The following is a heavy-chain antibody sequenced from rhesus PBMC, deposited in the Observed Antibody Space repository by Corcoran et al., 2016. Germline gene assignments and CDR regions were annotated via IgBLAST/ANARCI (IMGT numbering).Heavy chain of an antibody. V-gene: IGHV3-16*01. CDR2: NKSKADGGTP. J-gene: IGHJ4*01. CDR1: GFTFRNFW. D-gene: IGHD1-1*01. CDR3: TRDQAGPSFDY. Sequence: EVQLVESGGGLVQPGGSLRLSCAASGFTFRNFWMNWVRQAPGKGLEWVAFNKSKADGGTPSYAESVKGRFTISGDDSKNTVYLQMNSLKTEDTAVYYCTRDQAGPSFDYWGQGVLVTVSS.